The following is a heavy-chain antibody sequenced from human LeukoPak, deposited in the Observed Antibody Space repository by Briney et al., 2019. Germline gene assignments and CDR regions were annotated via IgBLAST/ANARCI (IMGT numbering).Heavy chain of an antibody. Sequence: GGSLRLSCAASGFTFSDYYMSWIRQAPGKGLEWVSYISSSGSTIYYADSVKGRFTISRDNAKNSLYLQMNSLRAEDTAVYYCARDLGHYDFWSGYSNWFDPWGQGTLVTVSS. CDR2: ISSSGSTI. V-gene: IGHV3-11*01. J-gene: IGHJ5*02. D-gene: IGHD3-3*01. CDR3: ARDLGHYDFWSGYSNWFDP. CDR1: GFTFSDYY.